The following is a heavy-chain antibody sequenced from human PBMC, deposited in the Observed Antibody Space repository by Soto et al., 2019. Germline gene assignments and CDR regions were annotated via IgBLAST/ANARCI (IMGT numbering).Heavy chain of an antibody. J-gene: IGHJ5*02. CDR1: GFTFSSYA. V-gene: IGHV3-23*01. Sequence: PGGSLRLSCAASGFTFSSYAMSWVRQAPGKGLEWVSAISGSGGSTYYADSVKGRFTISRDNSKNTLYLQMNSLRAEDTAVYYCAKDFETGTTVYNWFDPWGQGTLVTVSS. D-gene: IGHD1-7*01. CDR2: ISGSGGST. CDR3: AKDFETGTTVYNWFDP.